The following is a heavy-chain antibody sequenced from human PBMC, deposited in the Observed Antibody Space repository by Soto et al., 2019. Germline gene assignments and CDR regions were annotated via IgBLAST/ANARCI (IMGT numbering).Heavy chain of an antibody. V-gene: IGHV2-5*02. J-gene: IGHJ5*02. CDR2: ISWDDDK. Sequence: QITLKESGPTLVKPTQALTLTCTFSGVSLSTSGVGVGWIRQPPGKALEWLALISWDDDKRYSPSLKSMLTITKDTSKHQVVLTMTNMDPVDTATYYCAHTTIEAYGDYMFDTGGQGPLVTVSS. CDR1: GVSLSTSGVG. CDR3: AHTTIEAYGDYMFDT. D-gene: IGHD4-17*01.